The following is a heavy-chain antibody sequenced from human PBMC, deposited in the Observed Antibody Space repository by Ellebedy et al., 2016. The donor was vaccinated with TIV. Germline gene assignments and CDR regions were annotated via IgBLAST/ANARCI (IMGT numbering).Heavy chain of an antibody. CDR3: AANQGYCSSTGCYYDAFDV. CDR2: IYPSDSDT. D-gene: IGHD2-2*01. V-gene: IGHV5-51*01. Sequence: KVSCKGSGYSFTRYWIGWVRQMPGKGLEGMGIIYPSDSDTRYSTSFQGQVTISADKSINTAYLQWSILKASDTAMYYCAANQGYCSSTGCYYDAFDVWGQGTMVAVSS. J-gene: IGHJ3*01. CDR1: GYSFTRYW.